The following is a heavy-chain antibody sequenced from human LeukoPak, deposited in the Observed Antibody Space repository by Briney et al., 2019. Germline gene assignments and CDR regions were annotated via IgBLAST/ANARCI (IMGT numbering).Heavy chain of an antibody. CDR1: GFTFSGSA. Sequence: GGSLKLSCAASGFTFSGSAMHWVRQASGKGLEWVGRIRSKANSYVTAYAASVKGRFTISRDDSKNTAYLQMNSLKTEDTAVYYCTRHYVEWQWMDDAFDIWGQGTMVTVSS. J-gene: IGHJ3*02. D-gene: IGHD6-19*01. V-gene: IGHV3-73*01. CDR2: IRSKANSYVT. CDR3: TRHYVEWQWMDDAFDI.